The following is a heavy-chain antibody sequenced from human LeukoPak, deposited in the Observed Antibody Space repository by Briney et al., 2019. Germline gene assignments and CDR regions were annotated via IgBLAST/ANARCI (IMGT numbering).Heavy chain of an antibody. D-gene: IGHD1-14*01. V-gene: IGHV3-30*02. CDR3: VKGNPLDY. CDR2: IRYDGNNK. CDR1: GFTFSNAW. Sequence: AGSLRLSCAASGFTFSNAWMSWVRQAPGKGLEWVAFIRYDGNNKLYADSMKGRFNISRDNSKNTLYVHINSLRAEHTAVYYCVKGNPLDYWGQGTLVIVSS. J-gene: IGHJ4*02.